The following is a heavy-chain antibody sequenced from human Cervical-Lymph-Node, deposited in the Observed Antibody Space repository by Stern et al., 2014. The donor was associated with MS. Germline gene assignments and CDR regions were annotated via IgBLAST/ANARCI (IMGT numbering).Heavy chain of an antibody. CDR2: INYDGSSI. V-gene: IGHV3-74*01. Sequence: EVQLVESGGGLVQPGGSLRLSCAASGFTFSSYWMNWVRQAPGKGLVWVSRINYDGSSIAYADSVKGRFTISRDNAKNMLYLQMSSLGAEDTAVYHCARAYAGNRNFDYWGQGALVTVSS. J-gene: IGHJ4*02. CDR1: GFTFSSYW. D-gene: IGHD4-23*01. CDR3: ARAYAGNRNFDY.